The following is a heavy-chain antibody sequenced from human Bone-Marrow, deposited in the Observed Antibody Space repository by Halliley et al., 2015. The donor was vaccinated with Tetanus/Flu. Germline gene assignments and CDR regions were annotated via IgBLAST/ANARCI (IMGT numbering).Heavy chain of an antibody. CDR2: VYPDDSDT. J-gene: IGHJ4*02. Sequence: VQLVQSGAEVKKPGESLKISCKGFGYIFSDYWIGWVRQMPGKGLEWMGIVYPDDSDTRYSPPFQGQVTISADKSISTAYLQWSSLKASDSAMYYCARRSGVGDTDFDYWGQGALVPVST. V-gene: IGHV5-51*01. CDR3: ARRSGVGDTDFDY. D-gene: IGHD1-26*01. CDR1: GYIFSDYW.